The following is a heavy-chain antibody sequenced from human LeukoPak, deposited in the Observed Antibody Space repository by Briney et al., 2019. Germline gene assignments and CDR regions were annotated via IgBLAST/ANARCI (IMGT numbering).Heavy chain of an antibody. CDR3: ARGPRGSSWHWFDP. CDR2: TYYSSKWFN. CDR1: GDSVSSNSAA. V-gene: IGHV6-1*01. Sequence: SQTLSLTCALSGDSVSSNSAAWNWIRQSPSRGLEWLGRTYYSSKWFNDYAVSVKSRITINPDTSNNHFSLQLTSVTPEDTAVYYCARGPRGSSWHWFDPWGQGTLVTVSS. J-gene: IGHJ5*02. D-gene: IGHD6-13*01.